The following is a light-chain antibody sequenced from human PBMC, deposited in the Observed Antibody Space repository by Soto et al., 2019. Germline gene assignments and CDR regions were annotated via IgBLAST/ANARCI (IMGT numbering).Light chain of an antibody. J-gene: IGLJ2*01. CDR3: CSYAGSYTFVV. Sequence: QSVLTQPRSVSGSPGQSVTISCTGNSSDVGGYNYVSWYQQHPGKAPKLMIYDVSKRPSGVPDRFSGSKSGNTASLTISGLQAEDEADYYCCSYAGSYTFVVFGGGTKVTVL. CDR2: DVS. V-gene: IGLV2-11*01. CDR1: SSDVGGYNY.